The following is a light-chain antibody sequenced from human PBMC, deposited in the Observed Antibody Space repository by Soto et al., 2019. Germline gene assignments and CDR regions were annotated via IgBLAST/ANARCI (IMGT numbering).Light chain of an antibody. CDR1: QSFTPY. J-gene: IGKJ5*01. Sequence: ETVLTQSPATLSLSPGERATLSCRAIQSFTPYLAWYQQKPGQAPRLLIYDASTRAIGIPARFSGSGSGTDFTLTITRLEPEDFAVYYCQQRSNWPPEITFGQGTRLEI. CDR3: QQRSNWPPEIT. V-gene: IGKV3-11*01. CDR2: DAS.